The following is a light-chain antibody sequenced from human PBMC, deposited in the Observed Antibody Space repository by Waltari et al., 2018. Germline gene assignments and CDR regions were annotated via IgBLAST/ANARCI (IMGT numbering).Light chain of an antibody. CDR1: QSVSSSY. Sequence: EILLTQSPGTLSLSPGERATLPCRASQSVSSSYLAWYQQKPGQAPRLLIYGASSRATGIPDRFSGSGSGTDFTLTISRLEPEDFAVYYCQQYGSSPPFTFGPGTKVDIK. J-gene: IGKJ3*01. V-gene: IGKV3-20*01. CDR3: QQYGSSPPFT. CDR2: GAS.